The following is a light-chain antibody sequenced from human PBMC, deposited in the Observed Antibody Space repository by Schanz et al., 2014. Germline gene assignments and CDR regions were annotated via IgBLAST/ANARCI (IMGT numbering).Light chain of an antibody. CDR2: DVT. J-gene: IGLJ3*02. V-gene: IGLV2-11*01. CDR3: CSYAGSYTWV. CDR1: SSDVGPYNY. Sequence: QSALTQPASVSGSPGQSITISCTGTSSDVGPYNYVSWYQQHPGKAPKLIIYDVTNRPSGVPDRFSGSKSGNTASLTISGLQAEDEADYYCCSYAGSYTWVFGGGTKVTVL.